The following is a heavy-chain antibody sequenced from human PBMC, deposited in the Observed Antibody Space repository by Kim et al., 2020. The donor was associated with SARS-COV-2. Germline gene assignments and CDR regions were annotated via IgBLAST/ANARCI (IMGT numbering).Heavy chain of an antibody. CDR3: ASGTDCTGGVCSPDAFDI. Sequence: ASVKVSCKASGYTFTGYYMHWVRQAPGQGLEWMGRINPNSGGTNYAQKFQGRVTMTRDTSISTAYMELSRLRSDDTAVYYCASGTDCTGGVCSPDAFDIWGQGTMVTVSS. V-gene: IGHV1-2*06. J-gene: IGHJ3*02. D-gene: IGHD2-8*02. CDR1: GYTFTGYY. CDR2: INPNSGGT.